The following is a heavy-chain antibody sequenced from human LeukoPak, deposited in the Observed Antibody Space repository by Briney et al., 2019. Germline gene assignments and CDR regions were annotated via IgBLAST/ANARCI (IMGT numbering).Heavy chain of an antibody. CDR3: TGQVFIEAGSTGDYYFSMDV. Sequence: ASVKVSCKVSGYSLTDLSIHWVRQAPGKGLEWMGAFDSEDGAATYAQSLQGRVTMSEDTSADTAYMELTSLRSEDTAVYYCTGQVFIEAGSTGDYYFSMDVWGKGTTVTVSS. CDR2: FDSEDGAA. J-gene: IGHJ6*03. V-gene: IGHV1-24*01. CDR1: GYSLTDLS. D-gene: IGHD6-13*01.